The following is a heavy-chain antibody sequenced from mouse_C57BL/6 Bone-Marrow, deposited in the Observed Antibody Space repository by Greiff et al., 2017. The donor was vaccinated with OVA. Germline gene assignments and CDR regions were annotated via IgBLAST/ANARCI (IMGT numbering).Heavy chain of an antibody. Sequence: VQLQQPGAELVMPGASVKLSCKASGYTFTSYWMHWVKQRPGQGLEWIGEIDPSDSYTNYNQKFKGKSTLTVDKSSSTAYMQLSSLTSEDSAVYYCARDYCSSYTLYFDVWGTGTTVTVSS. J-gene: IGHJ1*03. D-gene: IGHD1-1*01. CDR2: IDPSDSYT. CDR3: ARDYCSSYTLYFDV. CDR1: GYTFTSYW. V-gene: IGHV1-69*01.